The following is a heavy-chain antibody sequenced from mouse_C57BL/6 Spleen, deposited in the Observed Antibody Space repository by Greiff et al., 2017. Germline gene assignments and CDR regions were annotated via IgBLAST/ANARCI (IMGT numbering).Heavy chain of an antibody. CDR3: AREYDYDEDYFDY. Sequence: QVQLQQSGPELVKPGASVKISCKASGYAFSSSWMNWVKQRPGKGLEWIGRIDPGDGDTNYNWKFKGKATLTADKSSSTAYMQLSSLTSEDSAVYVCAREYDYDEDYFDYWGQGTTLTVSS. CDR2: IDPGDGDT. J-gene: IGHJ2*01. CDR1: GYAFSSSW. V-gene: IGHV1-82*01. D-gene: IGHD2-4*01.